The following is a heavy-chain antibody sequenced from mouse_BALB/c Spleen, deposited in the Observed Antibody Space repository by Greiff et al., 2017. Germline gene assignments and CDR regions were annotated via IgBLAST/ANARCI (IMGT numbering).Heavy chain of an antibody. CDR3: ARHAGTYYAMDY. CDR2: ISSGGSYT. CDR1: GFTFSSYA. Sequence: EVQRVESGGGLVKPGGSLKLSCAASGFTFSSYAMSWVRQTPEKRLEWVATISSGGSYTYYPDSVKGRFTISRDNAKNTLYLQMSSLRSEDTAMYYCARHAGTYYAMDYWGQGTSVTVSS. V-gene: IGHV5-9-3*01. J-gene: IGHJ4*01. D-gene: IGHD3-3*01.